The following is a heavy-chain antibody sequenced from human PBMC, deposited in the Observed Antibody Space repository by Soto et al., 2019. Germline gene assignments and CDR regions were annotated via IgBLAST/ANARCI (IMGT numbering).Heavy chain of an antibody. V-gene: IGHV1-3*04. Sequence: QVQLVQSGAEVKTPGASVKVSCKASGYTFATYAIHWVRQAPGQGLEWMGWINTGNGYTEYAQNFRGRVTITSDTSTSTAYKELSSLSSEDTAMYYCTRVNSICLNPDYYSYDTDLWGQGTTVTVAS. CDR3: TRVNSICLNPDYYSYDTDL. J-gene: IGHJ6*02. CDR2: INTGNGYT. D-gene: IGHD3-10*02. CDR1: GYTFATYA.